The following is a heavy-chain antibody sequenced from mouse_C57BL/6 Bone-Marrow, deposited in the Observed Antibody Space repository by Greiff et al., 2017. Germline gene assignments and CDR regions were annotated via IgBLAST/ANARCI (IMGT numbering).Heavy chain of an antibody. CDR1: GYTFTSYW. CDR3: ARLTTVVASDY. D-gene: IGHD1-1*01. CDR2: IDPSDSET. V-gene: IGHV1-52*01. J-gene: IGHJ2*01. Sequence: VQLQQPGAELVRPGSSVKLSCKASGYTFTSYWMHWVKQRPIQGLEWIGNIDPSDSETHYNQKFKDKATLTVDKSSSTAYMQLSSLTSEDSAVYSCARLTTVVASDYWGQGTTLTVSA.